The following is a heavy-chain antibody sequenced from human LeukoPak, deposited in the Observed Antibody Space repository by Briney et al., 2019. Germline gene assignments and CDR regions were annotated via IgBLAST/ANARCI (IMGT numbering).Heavy chain of an antibody. CDR3: ARDRGGYDFVVDY. Sequence: ASVRVSSTASGYTFTGYYMHWVRQAPGQGLEWMGWINPNSGVTHYAQKFQGRVTMTRDTSISTAYMGLSRLRSDDTAVYYCARDRGGYDFVVDYWGQGTLVTVSS. CDR2: INPNSGVT. V-gene: IGHV1-2*02. CDR1: GYTFTGYY. J-gene: IGHJ4*02. D-gene: IGHD5-12*01.